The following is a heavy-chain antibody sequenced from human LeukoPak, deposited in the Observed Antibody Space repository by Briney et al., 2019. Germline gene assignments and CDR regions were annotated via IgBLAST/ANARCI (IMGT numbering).Heavy chain of an antibody. Sequence: PSETLSLTCTVSGGSISSYYWSWIRQPPGKGLEWIGYIYYSGSTNYNPSLKSRVTISVDTSKNQFSLKLSSVTAADTAVYYCARGFKREAVSNWFDPWGQGTLVTDSS. CDR1: GGSISSYY. D-gene: IGHD1-26*01. CDR2: IYYSGST. J-gene: IGHJ5*02. V-gene: IGHV4-59*01. CDR3: ARGFKREAVSNWFDP.